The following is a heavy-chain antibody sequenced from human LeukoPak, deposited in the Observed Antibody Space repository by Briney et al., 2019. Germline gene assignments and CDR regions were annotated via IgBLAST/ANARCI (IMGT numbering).Heavy chain of an antibody. Sequence: PGGSLRLSCAASGFTFNTFAMSWVRQAPGKGLEWVSTVTGNGGSTYYTDSVKGRFTISRDNAKNSLYLQMNSLRTEDTAVYYCARGRGSWYGVYFDYWGQGTLVTVSS. CDR1: GFTFNTFA. D-gene: IGHD6-13*01. V-gene: IGHV3-23*01. CDR3: ARGRGSWYGVYFDY. CDR2: VTGNGGST. J-gene: IGHJ4*02.